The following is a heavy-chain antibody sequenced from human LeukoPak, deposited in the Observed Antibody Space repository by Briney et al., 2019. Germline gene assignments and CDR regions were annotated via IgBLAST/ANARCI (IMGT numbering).Heavy chain of an antibody. V-gene: IGHV1-2*04. CDR1: GYTFTSYY. J-gene: IGHJ4*02. Sequence: ASVKVSCKASGYTFTSYYMHWVRQAPGQGLEWMGWINPNSGGTNYAQKFQGWVTMTRDTSISTAYMELSRLRSDDTAVYYCARGSRFNILTGHKDFDYWGQGTLVTVSS. CDR3: ARGSRFNILTGHKDFDY. D-gene: IGHD3-9*01. CDR2: INPNSGGT.